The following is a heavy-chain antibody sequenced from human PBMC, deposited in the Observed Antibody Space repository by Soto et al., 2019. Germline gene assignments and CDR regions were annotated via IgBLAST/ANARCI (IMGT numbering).Heavy chain of an antibody. D-gene: IGHD2-2*01. CDR3: ARGYCTTTICDPWFDP. J-gene: IGHJ5*02. CDR1: GYSFTSYW. Sequence: GESLKISCTGVGYSFTSYWIGWVRQKPGKGLEWMGIIYPGDSDTRYSPSLQGQVTISADKSITTAYLQWSSLKASDTAMYYCARGYCTTTICDPWFDPWGQGTLVTVPS. V-gene: IGHV5-51*01. CDR2: IYPGDSDT.